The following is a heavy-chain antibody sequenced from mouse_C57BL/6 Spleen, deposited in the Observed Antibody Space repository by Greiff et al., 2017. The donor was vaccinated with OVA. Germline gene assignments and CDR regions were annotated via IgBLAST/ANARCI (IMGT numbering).Heavy chain of an antibody. CDR2: IWSGGSK. CDR1: GFSFTRYG. V-gene: IGHV2-2*01. D-gene: IGHD1-1*01. Sequence: QVQLKESGPGLVQPSQSLSITCTVSGFSFTRYGVHWVRHSPGQGLEWLVVIWSGGSKDHNAALISRLRISKDNSKSQVFFKMNSLQADDTAIYYCARPDYYYGSSYYAMDYWGQGTSVTVSS. J-gene: IGHJ4*01. CDR3: ARPDYYYGSSYYAMDY.